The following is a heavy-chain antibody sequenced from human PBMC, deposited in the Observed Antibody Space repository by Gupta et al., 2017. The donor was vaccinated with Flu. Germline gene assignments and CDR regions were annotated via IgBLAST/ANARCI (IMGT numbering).Heavy chain of an antibody. D-gene: IGHD3-16*01. J-gene: IGHJ6*02. CDR3: ARDSPPRGFDYYYGMDV. V-gene: IGHV3-11*01. CDR1: GFTSSDYY. Sequence: QVQLVGYGGGLVKPGGSLRLSCAASGFTSSDYYMSWLRPAPGKGLEWVSYISSSGSTIYYADSVKGRFTISRDNAKNSLYLQMNSLRAEDTAVYYCARDSPPRGFDYYYGMDVWGQGTTVTVSS. CDR2: ISSSGSTI.